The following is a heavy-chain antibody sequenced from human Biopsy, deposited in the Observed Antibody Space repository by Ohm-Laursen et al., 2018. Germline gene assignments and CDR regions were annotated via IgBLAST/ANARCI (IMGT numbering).Heavy chain of an antibody. CDR3: ARELGNGMDV. J-gene: IGHJ6*02. CDR2: IYSGGTT. V-gene: IGHV3-53*01. CDR1: GFTVSSNY. Sequence: SLRLSCTATGFTVSSNYMSWVRQAPGKGLEWVSFIYSGGTTYYANSVKGRFTISRDNSKNTLYLQMNSLRAEDTAVYYCARELGNGMDVWGQGTPVTVSS.